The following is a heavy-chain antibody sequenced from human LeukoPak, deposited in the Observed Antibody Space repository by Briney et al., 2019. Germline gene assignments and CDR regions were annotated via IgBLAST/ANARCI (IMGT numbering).Heavy chain of an antibody. J-gene: IGHJ4*02. V-gene: IGHV7-4-1*02. CDR1: GYTSNRYA. CDR2: INTNSGNP. Sequence: ASVKVSCMTSGYTSNRYAINWVRQAPGQGLERMGWINTNSGNPTYAQGFRGRFVFSLDTSVSTAYLQISSLRAEDTAVYYCAKDGRYCSGGSCYPDYWGQGTLVTVSS. D-gene: IGHD2-15*01. CDR3: AKDGRYCSGGSCYPDY.